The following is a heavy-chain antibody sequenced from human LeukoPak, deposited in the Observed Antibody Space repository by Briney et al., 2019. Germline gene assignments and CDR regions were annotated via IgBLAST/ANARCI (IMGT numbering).Heavy chain of an antibody. Sequence: GGSLRLSCAASGFTFSSYAMHWVRQAPGKGLEWVSFIWYDGSKTYYADSVKGRFTISRDNPMNTLYLQMNSLRAEDTAVYYCARQAYSSGYFYPLDYWGQGTLVTVSS. CDR3: ARQAYSSGYFYPLDY. J-gene: IGHJ4*02. D-gene: IGHD3-22*01. V-gene: IGHV3-33*01. CDR2: IWYDGSKT. CDR1: GFTFSSYA.